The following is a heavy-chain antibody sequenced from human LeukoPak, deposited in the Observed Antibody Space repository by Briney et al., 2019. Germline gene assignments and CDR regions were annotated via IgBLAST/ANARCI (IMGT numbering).Heavy chain of an antibody. V-gene: IGHV1-2*04. J-gene: IGHJ4*02. CDR2: INPNRGGT. CDR1: GYTFTGHY. Sequence: ASVKVSCKASGYTFTGHYMHWVRQAPGQGLEWMGWINPNRGGTNYAQKFQGWVTMTRDTSISTAYMELSRLRSDDTAVYYCARALSGSYYKGPGYWGQGTLVTDSS. CDR3: ARALSGSYYKGPGY. D-gene: IGHD3-10*01.